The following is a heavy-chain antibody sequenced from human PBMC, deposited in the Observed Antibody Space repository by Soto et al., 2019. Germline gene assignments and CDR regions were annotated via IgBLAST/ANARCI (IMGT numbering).Heavy chain of an antibody. J-gene: IGHJ4*02. CDR3: VRLEARTGTAYYFDY. CDR2: IYYSGST. V-gene: IGHV4-39*01. D-gene: IGHD1-1*01. Sequence: SETLSLTCTVSGGSISSSSYYWGWIRQPPGKGLEWIGSIYYSGSTYYNPSLKSRVTISVDTSKNQFSLKLSSVTAADTAVYYCVRLEARTGTAYYFDYWGQGTLVTVSS. CDR1: GGSISSSSYY.